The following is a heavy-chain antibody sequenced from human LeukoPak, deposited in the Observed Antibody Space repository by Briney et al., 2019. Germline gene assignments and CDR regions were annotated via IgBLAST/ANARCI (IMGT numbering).Heavy chain of an antibody. CDR3: ATGPNYYDSPFDY. J-gene: IGHJ4*02. D-gene: IGHD3-22*01. CDR1: GGTFSSYE. CDR2: IIPILGIA. Sequence: ASVKVSCKASGGTFSSYEISWVRQASGQGLEWMGRIIPILGIANYAQKFQGRVTITADKSTSTAYMELRSLRSEDTAVYYCATGPNYYDSPFDYWGQGTLVTVSS. V-gene: IGHV1-69*04.